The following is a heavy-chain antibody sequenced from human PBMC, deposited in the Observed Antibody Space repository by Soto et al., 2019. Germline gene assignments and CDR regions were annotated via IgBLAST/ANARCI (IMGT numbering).Heavy chain of an antibody. CDR3: TADAYCSSNSCPGALDI. Sequence: EVQLVESGGGLVKPGGSLRLSCAASGFTFSHVWMTWVRQAPGKGLEWVGRIKRKTDGGTTDYAAPVKGRFTISRDDLKNTLYLQMNSLKIEDTAVYYCTADAYCSSNSCPGALDIWGQGTMVTVSS. V-gene: IGHV3-15*01. CDR2: IKRKTDGGTT. D-gene: IGHD2-2*01. J-gene: IGHJ3*02. CDR1: GFTFSHVW.